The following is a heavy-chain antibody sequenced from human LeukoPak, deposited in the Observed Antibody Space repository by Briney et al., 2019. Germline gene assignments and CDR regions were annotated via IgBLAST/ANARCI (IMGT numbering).Heavy chain of an antibody. V-gene: IGHV3-74*01. CDR1: GFTFISYW. J-gene: IGHJ4*02. CDR2: ITGDGSGA. Sequence: GGSLRLSCAAPGFTFISYWLHWVGQAQGKGLVWVSRITGDGSGANYADSVKGRFTISRDNAKNTLYLQMNSLRAEDTAVYYCARFAVTTAGGYWGQGTLVTVSS. D-gene: IGHD1-1*01. CDR3: ARFAVTTAGGY.